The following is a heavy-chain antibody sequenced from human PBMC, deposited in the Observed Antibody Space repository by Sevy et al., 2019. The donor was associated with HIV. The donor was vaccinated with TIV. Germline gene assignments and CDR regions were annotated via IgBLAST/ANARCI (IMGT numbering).Heavy chain of an antibody. Sequence: GALRLSCAASGFTPSTYGMHWVRQAPGKGLEWVAVIGYDGSNTYYADSVKGRFTISRDNSKNTLFLQMDSLRAEDTAVYYCARDPRMYGDYLLAYFDSWGQGTLVNVSS. CDR1: GFTPSTYG. D-gene: IGHD2-8*01. CDR3: ARDPRMYGDYLLAYFDS. CDR2: IGYDGSNT. V-gene: IGHV3-33*01. J-gene: IGHJ4*02.